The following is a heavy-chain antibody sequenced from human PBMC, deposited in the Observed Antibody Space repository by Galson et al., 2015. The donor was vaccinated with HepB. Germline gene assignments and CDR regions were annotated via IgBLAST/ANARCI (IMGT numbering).Heavy chain of an antibody. D-gene: IGHD2-8*02. CDR1: GYSFTSYW. CDR2: IDPSDSYT. V-gene: IGHV5-10-1*01. Sequence: SGAEVKKPGESLRISCKGSGYSFTSYWISWVRQIPGKGLEWMGRIDPSDSYTNYSPSFQGHVTIPADKSISTAYLQWSSLKASDTAMYYCARVLGYWRVGPYYGIDVWGQGTTVTVSS. J-gene: IGHJ6*02. CDR3: ARVLGYWRVGPYYGIDV.